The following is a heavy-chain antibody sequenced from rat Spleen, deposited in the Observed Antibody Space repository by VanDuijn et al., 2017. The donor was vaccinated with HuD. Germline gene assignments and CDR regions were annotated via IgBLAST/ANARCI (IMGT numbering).Heavy chain of an antibody. CDR1: GFTFSRFP. Sequence: EVQLVESGGGLVQSGRSLKLSCAASGFTFSRFPMAWVRQAPTKGLEWVATISYDGSSTYYRDSVKGRFTISRDNAKSTLYLQMDSLRSEDTATYYCTTRHTIGYFDYWGQGVMVTVSS. CDR2: ISYDGSST. V-gene: IGHV5-29*01. CDR3: TTRHTIGYFDY. D-gene: IGHD1-9*01. J-gene: IGHJ2*01.